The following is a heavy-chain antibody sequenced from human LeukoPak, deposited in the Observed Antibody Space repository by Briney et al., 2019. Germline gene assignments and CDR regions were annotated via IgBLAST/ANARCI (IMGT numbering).Heavy chain of an antibody. CDR2: MSGSGGNT. CDR3: AKEMGVVLMVYALDY. V-gene: IGHV3-23*01. D-gene: IGHD2-8*01. CDR1: GFIFSSYA. Sequence: PGGSLRLSCAASGFIFSSYAMSWVRQAPGKGLEWVSGMSGSGGNTFYADSVKGRFTISRDNSKSTLSLQMNSLRAEDTAVYYCAKEMGVVLMVYALDYWGQGNLVTVSS. J-gene: IGHJ4*02.